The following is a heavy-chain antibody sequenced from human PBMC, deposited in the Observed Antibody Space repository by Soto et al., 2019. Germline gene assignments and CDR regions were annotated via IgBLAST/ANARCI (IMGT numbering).Heavy chain of an antibody. V-gene: IGHV4-34*01. Sequence: PSETLSLTCAVYGGSFSGYYWSWIRQPPGKGLEWIGEINHSGSTNYNPSLKSRVTISVDTPKNQFSLKLSSVTAAGTAVYYCARHRDDILTGYYGAFDIWGQGTMVTVSS. J-gene: IGHJ3*02. CDR2: INHSGST. CDR1: GGSFSGYY. CDR3: ARHRDDILTGYYGAFDI. D-gene: IGHD3-9*01.